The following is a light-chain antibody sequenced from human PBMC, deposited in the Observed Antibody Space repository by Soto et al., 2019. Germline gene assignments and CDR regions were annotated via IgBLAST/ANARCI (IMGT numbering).Light chain of an antibody. V-gene: IGLV2-23*01. J-gene: IGLJ1*01. CDR1: SSDVGSYKF. CDR3: CSYAGSSTWV. CDR2: EGS. Sequence: QSALTQPASVSGSPGQSITISCTGTSSDVGSYKFVSWYQQHPGKAPKLMIYEGSKRPSGVSNRFSGSKSGNTASLTIYGLQAEDEADYYCCSYAGSSTWVFGTGTKLTVL.